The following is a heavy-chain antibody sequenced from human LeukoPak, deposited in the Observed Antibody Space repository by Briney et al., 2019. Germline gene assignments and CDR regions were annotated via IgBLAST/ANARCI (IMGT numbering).Heavy chain of an antibody. CDR1: GGSISSGNYY. J-gene: IGHJ4*02. CDR3: ARDNMVRGVATIDY. V-gene: IGHV4-61*09. Sequence: SQTLSLTCTVSGGSISSGNYYWSWIRQPAGKGLEWIGHIYTSGSTNYNPSLKSRVIISVDASKNQFSLKLSSVTAADTAVYYCARDNMVRGVATIDYWGQGTPVTVSS. D-gene: IGHD3-10*01. CDR2: IYTSGST.